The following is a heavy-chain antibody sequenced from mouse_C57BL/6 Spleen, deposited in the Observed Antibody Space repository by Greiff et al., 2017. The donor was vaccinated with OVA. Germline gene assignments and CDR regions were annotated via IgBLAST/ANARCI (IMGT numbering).Heavy chain of an antibody. CDR1: GYTFTSYW. CDR2: IHPNSGST. V-gene: IGHV1-64*01. Sequence: VQLQQSGAELVKPGASVKLSCKASGYTFTSYWMHWVKQRPGQGLEWIGMIHPNSGSTNYNEKFKSKATLTVDKSSSTAYMQLSSLTSEDSAVYYCARSSNWAWYFDVWGTGTTVTVSS. J-gene: IGHJ1*03. CDR3: ARSSNWAWYFDV. D-gene: IGHD4-1*01.